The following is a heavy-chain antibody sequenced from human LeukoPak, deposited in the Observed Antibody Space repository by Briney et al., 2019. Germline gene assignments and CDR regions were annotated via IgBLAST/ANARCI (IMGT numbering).Heavy chain of an antibody. V-gene: IGHV1-69*06. CDR2: IITIFGTE. CDR3: ARDSRTGLVTSYFDY. D-gene: IGHD5-18*01. CDR1: GGTFSIYA. J-gene: IGHJ4*02. Sequence: SVKLSFKASGGTFSIYAISWVRHAPGPGQEWMGRIITIFGTENYAQKFQPRVTITADKSTSTAYMELSSLRSEDTAVYYCARDSRTGLVTSYFDYWGQGTLVTVSS.